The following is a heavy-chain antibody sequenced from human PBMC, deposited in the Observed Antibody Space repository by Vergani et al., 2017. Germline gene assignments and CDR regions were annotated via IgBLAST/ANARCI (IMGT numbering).Heavy chain of an antibody. D-gene: IGHD3-22*01. V-gene: IGHV4-59*01. CDR2: IYYSGRT. CDR1: GGSISSYY. CDR3: ARYCYDSSGYPGYYYMDV. J-gene: IGHJ6*03. Sequence: QVQLQESGPGLVKPSETLSLTCTVSGGSISSYYWSWIRQPPGKGLEWIGYIYYSGRTNYNPPLKSRVTISVDTSKNQFSLKLSSVTAADTAVYYCARYCYDSSGYPGYYYMDVWGKGTTVTVSS.